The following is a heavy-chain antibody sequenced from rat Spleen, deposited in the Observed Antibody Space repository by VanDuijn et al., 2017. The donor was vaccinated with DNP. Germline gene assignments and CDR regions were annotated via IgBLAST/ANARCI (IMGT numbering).Heavy chain of an antibody. CDR3: ARGSTSIYWYFDF. CDR1: GFTFSNYG. CDR2: ISYDGGSS. J-gene: IGHJ1*01. Sequence: EVQLVESGGGLVQPGRSLKLSCAASGFTFSNYGMAWVRQAPTKGLEWVASISYDGGSSFFGDSVKGRFTISRDNAKSSLYLQMNSMKSEDTATYYCARGSTSIYWYFDFWGPGTMVTVSS. D-gene: IGHD3-1*01. V-gene: IGHV5-20*01.